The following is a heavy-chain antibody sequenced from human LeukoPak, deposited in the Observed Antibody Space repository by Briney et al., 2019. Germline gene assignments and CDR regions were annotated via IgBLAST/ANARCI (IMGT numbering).Heavy chain of an antibody. CDR3: ARQNRGGRSSKRWFDP. CDR1: GCSITSTSYY. J-gene: IGHJ5*02. D-gene: IGHD1-14*01. Sequence: SETLSLTCTVSGCSITSTSYYWVWIRQPPGKGLEWIGSIYYSGITNYNPSIKSRVTISVDTSKNEFPLRLSSVTAADTAVYYCARQNRGGRSSKRWFDPWGQGTPVTVSS. V-gene: IGHV4-39*01. CDR2: IYYSGIT.